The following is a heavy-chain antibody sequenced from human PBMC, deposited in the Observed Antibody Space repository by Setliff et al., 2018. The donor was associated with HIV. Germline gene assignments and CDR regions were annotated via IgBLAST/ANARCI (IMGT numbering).Heavy chain of an antibody. J-gene: IGHJ4*02. CDR2: IYTSGST. Sequence: SETLSLTCTVSGGSISSHYWSWIRQPAGKGLEWIGHIYTSGSTNYNPSLKSRVTISVVTSKNQFSLRLTSVTAADTGVYYCARLTTTYYYDSSAYYHPVWGQGTLVTVSS. V-gene: IGHV4-4*07. D-gene: IGHD3-22*01. CDR1: GGSISSHY. CDR3: ARLTTTYYYDSSAYYHPV.